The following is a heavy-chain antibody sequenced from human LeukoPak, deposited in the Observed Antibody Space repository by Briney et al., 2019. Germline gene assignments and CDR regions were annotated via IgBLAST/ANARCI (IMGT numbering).Heavy chain of an antibody. Sequence: PSETLSLTCIVSGGSIRSSDWSWIRQPPGKGLEWIGYVSYSGGTNYNPSLKSRVTISVDTSKNQFSLKLSSVTAADTAVYYCARDRDKWGLWGQGTLVTVSS. CDR2: VSYSGGT. D-gene: IGHD7-27*01. V-gene: IGHV4-59*12. CDR3: ARDRDKWGL. J-gene: IGHJ4*02. CDR1: GGSIRSSD.